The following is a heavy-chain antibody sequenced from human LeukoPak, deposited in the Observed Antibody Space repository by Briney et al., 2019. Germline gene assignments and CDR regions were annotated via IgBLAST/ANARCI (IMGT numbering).Heavy chain of an antibody. CDR3: TTDPSQGTAPRWFDP. V-gene: IGHV3-15*01. J-gene: IGHJ5*02. CDR1: GFTVSNAR. Sequence: VSLRCSCAASGFTVSNARMSWLRQAQGIGLQWFGHINRKTDGGTTDYAAPVKGRFTISRDDSKNTLYLQMNSLKTEDTAVYYCTTDPSQGTAPRWFDPWGQGTLVTVSS. CDR2: INRKTDGGTT.